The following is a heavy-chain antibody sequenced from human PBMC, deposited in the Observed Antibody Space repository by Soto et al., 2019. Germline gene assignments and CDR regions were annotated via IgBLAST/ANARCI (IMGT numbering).Heavy chain of an antibody. CDR2: INAGNGNT. J-gene: IGHJ5*02. V-gene: IGHV1-3*01. CDR1: GYTFTSYA. Sequence: QVQLVQSGAEVKKPGASVKVSCKASGYTFTSYAMHWVRQAPGQRLEWMGWINAGNGNTKYSQKFQGRVTITRVTSASTAYMALSSLRSEDTAVYYCARDGPYSSSWYWFEPWGQGTLFTVSS. D-gene: IGHD6-13*01. CDR3: ARDGPYSSSWYWFEP.